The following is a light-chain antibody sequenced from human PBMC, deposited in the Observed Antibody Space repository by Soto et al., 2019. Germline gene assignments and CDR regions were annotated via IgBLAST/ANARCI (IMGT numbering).Light chain of an antibody. CDR1: QSVSSSY. CDR3: QQYGSSPQT. J-gene: IGKJ1*01. Sequence: EIVLTQSPGTLSLSPGERATLSCRASQSVSSSYLAWYQQKPGQAPRLLIYGASSRATGIPDRFSGSGSGTGFTLTISRLEPEDLAVYYCQQYGSSPQTFGQGTKVEIK. V-gene: IGKV3-20*01. CDR2: GAS.